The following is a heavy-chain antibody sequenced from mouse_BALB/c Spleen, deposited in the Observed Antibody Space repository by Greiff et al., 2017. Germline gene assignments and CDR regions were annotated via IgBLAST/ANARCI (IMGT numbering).Heavy chain of an antibody. J-gene: IGHJ4*01. Sequence: DVKLVESGGGLVKPGGSLKLSCAASGFTFSDYYMYWVRQTPEKRLEWVATISDGGSYTYYPDSVKGRFTISRDNAKNNLYLQMSSLKSEDTAMYYCAREDIITTVVDAMDYWGQGTSVTVSS. D-gene: IGHD1-1*01. CDR1: GFTFSDYY. V-gene: IGHV5-4*02. CDR2: ISDGGSYT. CDR3: AREDIITTVVDAMDY.